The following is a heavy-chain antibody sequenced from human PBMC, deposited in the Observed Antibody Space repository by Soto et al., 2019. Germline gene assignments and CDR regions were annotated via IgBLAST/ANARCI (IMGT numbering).Heavy chain of an antibody. CDR1: GYTFTGYY. J-gene: IGHJ3*02. D-gene: IGHD5-18*01. Sequence: ASVKVSCKASGYTFTGYYMHWVRQAPGQGLEWMGWINPNSGGTNYAQKFQGWVTMTRDTSISTAYMGLSRLRSDDTAVYYCARDLGGYSYGDYDAFDIWGQGTMVTVSS. V-gene: IGHV1-2*04. CDR2: INPNSGGT. CDR3: ARDLGGYSYGDYDAFDI.